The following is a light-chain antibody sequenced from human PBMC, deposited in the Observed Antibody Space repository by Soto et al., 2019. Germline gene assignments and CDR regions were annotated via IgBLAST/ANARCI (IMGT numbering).Light chain of an antibody. V-gene: IGKV1-39*01. CDR2: AAS. CDR3: QQSYGTPYT. Sequence: DLQMTQSPSSLSASVGDRVTITCRASQSIASYLNWYQQKPGKAPKLLIYAASSLQSGVPSRFSGIGSGTDFPLTISSLQPEDFATYCCQQSYGTPYTFGQGTKVEIK. CDR1: QSIASY. J-gene: IGKJ2*01.